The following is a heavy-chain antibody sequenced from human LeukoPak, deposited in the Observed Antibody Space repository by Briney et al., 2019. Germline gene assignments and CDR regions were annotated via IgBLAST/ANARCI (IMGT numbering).Heavy chain of an antibody. Sequence: PGGSLRLSCAASGFTFSSYAMSWVRQAPGKGLEWVSAISGSGGSTYYADSVKGRFTISRDNSKNTLYLQMNSLRAEDTAVYFCVKATSAGPRYFDLWGRGTLVAVS. V-gene: IGHV3-23*01. J-gene: IGHJ2*01. CDR3: VKATSAGPRYFDL. D-gene: IGHD6-13*01. CDR1: GFTFSSYA. CDR2: ISGSGGST.